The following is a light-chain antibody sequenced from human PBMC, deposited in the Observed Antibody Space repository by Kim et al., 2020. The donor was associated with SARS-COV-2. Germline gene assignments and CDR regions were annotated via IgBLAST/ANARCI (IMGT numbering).Light chain of an antibody. J-gene: IGLJ2*01. CDR1: SSDVGGYNY. V-gene: IGLV2-14*03. CDR3: SSYTSSSTPHVV. CDR2: DVS. Sequence: ITISCTGTSSDVGGYNYVSWYQQHPGKAPNLMIYDVSNRPSGVSNRFSGSKSGNTASLTISGLQAEDEADYYCSSYTSSSTPHVVFGGGTQLTVL.